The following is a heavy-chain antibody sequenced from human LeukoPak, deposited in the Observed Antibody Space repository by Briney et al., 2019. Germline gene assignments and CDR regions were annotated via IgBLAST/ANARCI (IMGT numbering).Heavy chain of an antibody. CDR3: VRDPGWRNYFDY. CDR1: GFRINSHF. Sequence: GRSLRLSCAASGFRINSHFIHWVRQAPGKRLEWVAAISYDGSSKDYADSVKGRFTVSRDNSENTLYLQMDSLRTEDTAVYYCVRDPGWRNYFDYWGQGTLVTVSS. J-gene: IGHJ4*02. CDR2: ISYDGSSK. D-gene: IGHD2-15*01. V-gene: IGHV3-30*04.